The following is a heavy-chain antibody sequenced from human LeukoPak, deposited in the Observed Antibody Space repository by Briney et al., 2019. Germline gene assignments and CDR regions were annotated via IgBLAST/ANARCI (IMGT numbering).Heavy chain of an antibody. V-gene: IGHV3-23*01. Sequence: GGSLRLSCAASGFTFSSYAMSWVRQAPGRGLEWVSAISGSGGSTYYADSVKGRFTISRDNSKNTLYLQMNSLRAEDTAVYYCAKDPRWGGHEDYWGQGTLVTVSS. J-gene: IGHJ4*02. D-gene: IGHD5-12*01. CDR2: ISGSGGST. CDR3: AKDPRWGGHEDY. CDR1: GFTFSSYA.